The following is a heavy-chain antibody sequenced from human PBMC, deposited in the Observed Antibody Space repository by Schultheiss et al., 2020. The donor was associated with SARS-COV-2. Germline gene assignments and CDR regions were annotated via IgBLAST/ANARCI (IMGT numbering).Heavy chain of an antibody. CDR1: GYTFTSYG. CDR3: ARAEAAGYSSSWIWFDP. Sequence: ASVKVSCKASGYTFTSYGISWVRQAPGQGLEWMGWISVYNGNTNYAQKLQGTVTMTTDTSTSTAYMELRSLRSDDTAVYYCARAEAAGYSSSWIWFDPWGQGTLVTVSS. J-gene: IGHJ5*02. D-gene: IGHD6-13*01. V-gene: IGHV1-18*04. CDR2: ISVYNGNT.